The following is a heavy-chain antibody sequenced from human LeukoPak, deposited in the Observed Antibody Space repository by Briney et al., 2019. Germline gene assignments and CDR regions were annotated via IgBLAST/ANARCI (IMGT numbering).Heavy chain of an antibody. CDR1: GFTFSSYS. D-gene: IGHD6-19*01. V-gene: IGHV3-48*04. J-gene: IGHJ5*02. CDR3: AREGSSGWYLRWFDP. CDR2: ISSSGSSI. Sequence: GGSLRLSCAASGFTFSSYSMNWVRQAPGKGLEWVSYISSSGSSIYYADSVKGRFTISRDNAKNSLYLQMNSLRAEDTAVYYCAREGSSGWYLRWFDPWGQGTLVTVSS.